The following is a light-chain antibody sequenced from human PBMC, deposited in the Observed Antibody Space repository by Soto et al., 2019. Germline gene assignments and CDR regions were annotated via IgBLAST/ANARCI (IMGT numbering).Light chain of an antibody. CDR3: QQRT. CDR2: KAS. CDR1: QEISDW. V-gene: IGKV1-5*03. J-gene: IGKJ1*01. Sequence: GDRVTITCRASQEISDWLAWYKQRPGKAPKLLIYKASTLQSGVPLRFSGGGSGTEFTLTISSLQPDDFATYYCQQRTFGQGTKVEIK.